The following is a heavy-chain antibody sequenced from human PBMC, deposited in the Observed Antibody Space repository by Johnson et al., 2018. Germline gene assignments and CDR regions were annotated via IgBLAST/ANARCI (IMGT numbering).Heavy chain of an antibody. V-gene: IGHV3-9*01. CDR3: AKDRRSGSYPGYFQH. CDR2: ISWNSGSI. D-gene: IGHD1-26*01. CDR1: GFTFDDYA. Sequence: VQLVESGGGLVQPGRSLRLSCAASGFTFDDYAMHWVRQAPGKGLEWVSGISWNSGSIGYADSVKGRFTISRDNAKNSLYLQMNSLRAEDTALYYGAKDRRSGSYPGYFQHWGQGTLVTVSS. J-gene: IGHJ1*01.